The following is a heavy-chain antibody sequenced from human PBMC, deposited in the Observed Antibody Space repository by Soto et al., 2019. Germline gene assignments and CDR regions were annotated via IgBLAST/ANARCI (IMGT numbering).Heavy chain of an antibody. CDR3: WRVKGRYYYGSGVYSWFAP. CDR2: IYHSAST. CDR1: GGSISSYY. Sequence: PSETLSLTCTVSGGSISSYYWSWIRPPPGKGLEWIGDIYHSASTNYNPSLKSRVTISVDTSKNQFSLKLSSVTAADTAVHYYWRVKGRYYYGSGVYSWFAPWGRGPLVTASS. J-gene: IGHJ5*02. D-gene: IGHD3-10*01. V-gene: IGHV4-59*12.